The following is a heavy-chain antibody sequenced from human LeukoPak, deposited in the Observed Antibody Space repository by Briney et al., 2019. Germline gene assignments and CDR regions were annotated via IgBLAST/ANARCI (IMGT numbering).Heavy chain of an antibody. CDR3: ARGPDYDILTGYYFDY. D-gene: IGHD3-9*01. Sequence: SETLSLTCTVSGGSISSYYWGWIRQPPGKGLEWIGYIYYSGSTTYNPSLKSRVTISVDTSKKQFSLKLSSVTAADTAVYYCARGPDYDILTGYYFDYWGQGTLVTVSS. J-gene: IGHJ4*02. CDR1: GGSISSYY. CDR2: IYYSGST. V-gene: IGHV4-59*01.